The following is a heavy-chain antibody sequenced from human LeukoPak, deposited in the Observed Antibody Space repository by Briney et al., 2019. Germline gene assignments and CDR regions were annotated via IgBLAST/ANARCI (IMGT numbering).Heavy chain of an antibody. J-gene: IGHJ4*02. CDR1: GGSFSGYY. CDR3: ARAGVVTMVRGVISY. V-gene: IGHV4-34*01. CDR2: INHSGST. Sequence: SETLSLTCAVYGGSFSGYYWSWIRQPPGKGLEWIGEINHSGSTNYNPSLKSRVTISVDTSKNQFSLKLSSVTAADTAVYYCARAGVVTMVRGVISYWGQGTPVTVSS. D-gene: IGHD3-10*01.